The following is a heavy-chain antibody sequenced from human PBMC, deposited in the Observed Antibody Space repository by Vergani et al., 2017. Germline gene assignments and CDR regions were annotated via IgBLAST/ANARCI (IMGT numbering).Heavy chain of an antibody. CDR2: ISPDGFST. CDR1: GYTFTSFA. D-gene: IGHD3-9*01. V-gene: IGHV1-46*03. Sequence: QVQLVQSESELKKPGASVKLSCKASGYTFTSFAMNWVRQAPGQGLEWVGVISPDGFSTFYAQKFQGRVTITRDTSTSTVYVEVTSLRSDDTAVYYCAREPPLTGFFDYWGQGTLVTVSS. CDR3: AREPPLTGFFDY. J-gene: IGHJ4*02.